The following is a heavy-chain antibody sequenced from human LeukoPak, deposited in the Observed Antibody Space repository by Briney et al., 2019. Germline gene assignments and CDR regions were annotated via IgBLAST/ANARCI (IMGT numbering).Heavy chain of an antibody. V-gene: IGHV3-30*02. J-gene: IGHJ3*02. CDR3: AKDSGFWSATDAFDI. CDR2: IRYDGSNK. CDR1: GFTFSSYG. D-gene: IGHD3-3*01. Sequence: GGSLRLSCAASGFTFSSYGMHWVRQAPGKGLEWVAFIRYDGSNKYYADSVKGRFTISRDNSKNTLYLQMNSLRAEDTAVYYCAKDSGFWSATDAFDIWGQGTMVTVSS.